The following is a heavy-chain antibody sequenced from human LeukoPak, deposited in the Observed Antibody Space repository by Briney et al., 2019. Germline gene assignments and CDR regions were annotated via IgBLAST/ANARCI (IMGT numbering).Heavy chain of an antibody. CDR2: IGSSSSYI. V-gene: IGHV3-21*01. CDR1: GFTFSSYS. D-gene: IGHD3-22*01. J-gene: IGHJ1*01. Sequence: WGSLRLSCAASGFTFSSYSMNWVRQAPGKGLEWVSSIGSSSSYIYYADSVKGRFTISRDNAKNSLYLQMNSLRAEDTAVYYCARVDNFDYYDSSGSRAPWGQGTLVTVSS. CDR3: ARVDNFDYYDSSGSRAP.